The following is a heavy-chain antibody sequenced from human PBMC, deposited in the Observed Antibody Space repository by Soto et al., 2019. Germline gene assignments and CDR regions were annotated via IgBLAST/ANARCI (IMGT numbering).Heavy chain of an antibody. J-gene: IGHJ3*02. D-gene: IGHD3-22*01. V-gene: IGHV4-30-2*01. CDR3: AGGGDSSGYYRSGAFDI. CDR2: IYHSGST. Sequence: PSETLSLTCSVSGGSISSGSYSWGWIRQPPGKGLEWIGYIYHSGSTYDNPSLKSRVTISVDRSKNQFSLKLSSVTAADTAVYYCAGGGDSSGYYRSGAFDIWGQGTMVTASS. CDR1: GGSISSGSYS.